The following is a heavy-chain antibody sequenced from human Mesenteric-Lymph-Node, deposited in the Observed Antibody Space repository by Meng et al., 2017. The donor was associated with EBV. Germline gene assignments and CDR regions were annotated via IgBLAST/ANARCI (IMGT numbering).Heavy chain of an antibody. V-gene: IGHV4-34*01. J-gene: IGHJ5*02. D-gene: IGHD1-7*01. CDR1: GGSFGGYY. Sequence: VHVQSWVDGLVHPSEPLSLPCACYGGSFGGYYWGWIRQPPGKGLEWIGEINPSGSTNYNSSLKSRVTMSVDTSKNHFSLSLTSVTAADTAVYYCARVMFTDSVKNYFDPWGQGTLVTVSS. CDR3: ARVMFTDSVKNYFDP. CDR2: INPSGST.